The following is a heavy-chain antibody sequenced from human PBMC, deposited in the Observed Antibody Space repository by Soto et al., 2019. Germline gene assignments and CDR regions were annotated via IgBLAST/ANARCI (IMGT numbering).Heavy chain of an antibody. D-gene: IGHD6-6*01. J-gene: IGHJ4*02. CDR2: ISSDGRET. V-gene: IGHV3-7*01. Sequence: VGSLMLSCAASGFTFSEFWMNWVRQAPEKGLEWVAYISSDGRETNHVASVKCRFTISRDNAKNSLYLQMNSLRAEDTAVYYCARWPRLLDSWGQGTLVTVSS. CDR1: GFTFSEFW. CDR3: ARWPRLLDS.